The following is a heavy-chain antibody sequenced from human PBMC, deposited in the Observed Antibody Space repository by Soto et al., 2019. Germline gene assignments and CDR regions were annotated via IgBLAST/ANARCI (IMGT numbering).Heavy chain of an antibody. CDR3: VKAVGYGFILYDF. CDR1: GFTFSSFG. D-gene: IGHD3-16*01. J-gene: IGHJ4*02. V-gene: IGHV3-23*01. Sequence: GGSLRLSCTASGFTFSSFGMTWVRQAPGKGLEWVSTVNGGGDSTHYADSVKGRFSIFRDNSKNTVYLQMNSLRAEDSAIYYCVKAVGYGFILYDFWGQGTLVTVSS. CDR2: VNGGGDST.